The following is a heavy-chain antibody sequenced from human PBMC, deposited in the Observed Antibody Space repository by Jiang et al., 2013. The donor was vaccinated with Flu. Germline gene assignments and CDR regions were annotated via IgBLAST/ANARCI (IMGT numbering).Heavy chain of an antibody. CDR3: ARYGDYARHDFDY. J-gene: IGHJ4*02. CDR1: GGSISSSSYT. Sequence: VSGGSISSSSYTGAGSASPQEGAGVDWEYLLYGSTYYNPSLKSRVTISVDTSKNQFSLKLSSVTAADTAVYYCARYGDYARHDFDYWGQGTLVTVSS. V-gene: IGHV4-39*01. D-gene: IGHD4-17*01. CDR2: LLYGST.